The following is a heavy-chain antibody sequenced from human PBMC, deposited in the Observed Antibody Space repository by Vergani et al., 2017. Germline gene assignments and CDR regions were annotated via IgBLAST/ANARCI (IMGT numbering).Heavy chain of an antibody. J-gene: IGHJ5*02. CDR3: ASDTHSGQRADR. CDR1: GGSMSGYY. V-gene: IGHV4-59*01. Sequence: QVRLQESGPRLVKPSETLSLTCSVSGGSMSGYYWCWIRQPPGKELEWIGYMYHSGSTNYNPSLETRVTISGDTSKNQFSLKLNSVTAADTAVYYCASDTHSGQRADRWGQGILVTVTS. CDR2: MYHSGST. D-gene: IGHD6-19*01.